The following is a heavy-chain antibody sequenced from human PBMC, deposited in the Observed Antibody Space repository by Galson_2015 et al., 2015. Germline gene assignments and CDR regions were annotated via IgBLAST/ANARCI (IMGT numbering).Heavy chain of an antibody. D-gene: IGHD3-10*01. CDR3: ARSAVGWELLG. V-gene: IGHV1-2*04. Sequence: SVKVSCKASGYTFIGYYIHWVRQAPGQGLVWMGWINPNSGATNYAQTFQDWVTMTRDTSISTAYMELSRLRSDDTAVYYCARSAVGWELLGWGQGTLVTVSS. CDR2: INPNSGAT. J-gene: IGHJ4*02. CDR1: GYTFIGYY.